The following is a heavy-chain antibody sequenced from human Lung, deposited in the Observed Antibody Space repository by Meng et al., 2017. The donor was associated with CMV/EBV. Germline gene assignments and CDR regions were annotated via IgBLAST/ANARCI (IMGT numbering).Heavy chain of an antibody. V-gene: IGHV4-61*01. CDR3: ATLIAGYGGRGS. CDR1: GGAVSDGNYH. CDR2: TWSGRGT. Sequence: LXCIVSGGAVSDGNYHWNWVRQPPGKGLEWIGQTWSGRGTYYSHSLEGRLSISVDTSKNQFSLHLTSVTAADTAIYYCATLIAGYGGRGSWGQGTXVTVYS. J-gene: IGHJ4*02. D-gene: IGHD5-12*01.